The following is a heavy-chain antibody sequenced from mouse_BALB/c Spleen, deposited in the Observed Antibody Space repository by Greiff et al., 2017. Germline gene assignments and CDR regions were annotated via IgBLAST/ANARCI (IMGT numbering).Heavy chain of an antibody. V-gene: IGHV3-6*02. D-gene: IGHD2-3*01. CDR3: ANYDGYYGFAY. CDR1: GYSITSGYY. Sequence: DVKLQESGPGLVKPSQSLSLTCSVTGYSITSGYYWNWIRQFPGNKLEWMGYISYDGSNNYNPSLKNRISITRDTSKNQFFLKLNSVTTEDTATYYCANYDGYYGFAYWGQGTLVTVSA. J-gene: IGHJ3*01. CDR2: ISYDGSN.